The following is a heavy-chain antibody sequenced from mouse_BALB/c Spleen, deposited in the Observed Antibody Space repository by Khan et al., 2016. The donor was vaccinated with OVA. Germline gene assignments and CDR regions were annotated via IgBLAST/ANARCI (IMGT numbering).Heavy chain of an antibody. V-gene: IGHV1-7*01. J-gene: IGHJ2*01. CDR1: GYTFTSYW. CDR3: ASDRIDY. CDR2: INPTSGYT. Sequence: VQLQQSGAELAKPGASVKMSCTASGYTFTSYWMHWIKQRPGQGLEWIGYINPTSGYTDYNQKFKDKATLTADKSSSTAYMQLSSLASDDSAVYYCASDRIDYGGQGTALTVSS.